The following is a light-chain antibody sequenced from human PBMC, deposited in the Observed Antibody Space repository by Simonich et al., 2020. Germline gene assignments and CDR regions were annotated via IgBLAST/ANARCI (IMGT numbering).Light chain of an antibody. J-gene: IGKJ2*01. V-gene: IGKV4-1*01. Sequence: DIVMTQSPDSLAVSLGERATINCKSSQSVLYSSNNKNYLDWYQQKPGQPPKLLIYWASTRESGVPDRFSGSGSGTDFTLTISSLQAEDVAVYYCQQYYSTPYTFGQWTKLEIK. CDR3: QQYYSTPYT. CDR2: WAS. CDR1: QSVLYSSNNKNY.